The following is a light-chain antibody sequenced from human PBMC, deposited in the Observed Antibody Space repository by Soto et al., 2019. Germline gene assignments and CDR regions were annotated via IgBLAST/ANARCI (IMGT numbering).Light chain of an antibody. J-gene: IGKJ2*03. Sequence: DIQMTQSPSSLSASIGDRVTITCRASQSITTYLNWYQQKPGKDPNLLIHAGFSLQSWIPPRFSGSGSGTDFTLTISSLQPEDFVAYDGQRGYSTPYRFGQGTKLE. CDR3: QRGYSTPYR. CDR2: AGF. V-gene: IGKV1-39*01. CDR1: QSITTY.